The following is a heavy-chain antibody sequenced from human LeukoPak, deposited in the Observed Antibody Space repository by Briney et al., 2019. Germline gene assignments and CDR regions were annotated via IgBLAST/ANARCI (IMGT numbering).Heavy chain of an antibody. CDR3: AELGITMIGGV. Sequence: GGSLRLSCAAAGFTFSSYEMNWGRRAPGKGLEWVSYISSSGSTIYYADSVKGRFTISRDNAKNSLYLQRNSLRAEDTAVYYCAELGITMIGGVWGKGTTVTISS. J-gene: IGHJ6*04. V-gene: IGHV3-48*03. CDR2: ISSSGSTI. CDR1: GFTFSSYE. D-gene: IGHD3-10*02.